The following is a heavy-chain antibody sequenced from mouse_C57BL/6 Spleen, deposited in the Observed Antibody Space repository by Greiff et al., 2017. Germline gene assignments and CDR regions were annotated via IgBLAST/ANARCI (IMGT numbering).Heavy chain of an antibody. V-gene: IGHV5-4*03. CDR3: ASDSGYPGAMDY. CDR2: ISDGGSYT. CDR1: GFTFSSYA. Sequence: EVKLMESGGGLVKPGGSLKLSCAASGFTFSSYAMSWVRQTPEKRLEWVATISDGGSYTYYPDNVKGRFTISRDNAKNNLYLQMSHLKSEDTAMYDCASDSGYPGAMDYWGQGTSVTVSS. J-gene: IGHJ4*01. D-gene: IGHD1-2*01.